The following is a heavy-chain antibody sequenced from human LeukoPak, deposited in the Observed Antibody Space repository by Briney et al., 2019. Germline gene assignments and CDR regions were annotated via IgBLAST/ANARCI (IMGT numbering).Heavy chain of an antibody. CDR1: GGSINSSDYY. CDR3: ARRATSSTSGPPYDY. Sequence: SETLSLTCTVSGGSINSSDYYWGWIRQPPGKGLEWIGSIYHSGSMYASLKSRVTISVDTSKNQFSLKMSSVTAADTAVYCCARRATSSTSGPPYDYWGQGTLVTVSS. V-gene: IGHV4-39*01. CDR2: IYHSGSM. J-gene: IGHJ4*02. D-gene: IGHD5-24*01.